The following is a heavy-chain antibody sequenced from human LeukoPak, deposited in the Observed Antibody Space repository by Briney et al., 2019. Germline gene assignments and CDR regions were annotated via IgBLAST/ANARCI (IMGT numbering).Heavy chain of an antibody. CDR3: ATETNGRHYDY. CDR1: GLTFSTSG. CDR2: IGPTGSDR. V-gene: IGHV3-21*06. J-gene: IGHJ4*02. D-gene: IGHD1-14*01. Sequence: GRSLRLSCTVSGLTFSTSGFNWVRHPPGRGREWVASIGPTGSDRYHADSIKGRFTTSRDNANNFLYLQMNSLRAEDTAVYYCATETNGRHYDYGGQGTLLTVSS.